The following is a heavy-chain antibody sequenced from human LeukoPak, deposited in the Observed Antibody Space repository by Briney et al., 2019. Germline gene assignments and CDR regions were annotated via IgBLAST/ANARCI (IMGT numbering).Heavy chain of an antibody. Sequence: GGSLRLSCAASGFTFSSYWMSWVRQAPGKGLEWVANIKQDGSEKYYVDSVKGRFTISRDNAKNSLYLQMNSLRAEDTAVYYCARALLGSGDWFDPWGQGTLVTVSS. CDR2: IKQDGSEK. D-gene: IGHD6-25*01. CDR3: ARALLGSGDWFDP. J-gene: IGHJ5*02. CDR1: GFTFSSYW. V-gene: IGHV3-7*01.